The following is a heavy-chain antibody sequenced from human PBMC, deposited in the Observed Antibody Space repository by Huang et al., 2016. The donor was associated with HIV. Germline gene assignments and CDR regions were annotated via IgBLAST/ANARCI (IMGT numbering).Heavy chain of an antibody. J-gene: IGHJ5*01. CDR3: ARDGLSVTMIRGFVITRRQVYNWLEY. Sequence: QVRLVGSGGGSVQPEASLSLSCPASGFTFRQYAIHWGRRAPGHGLGEVEVLSSDGTIKHHAESVNGRFTVSRDNSKSTLFLQMNNLRLEDAATYYCARDGLSVTMIRGFVITRRQVYNWLEYWGQGAPVTVSS. V-gene: IGHV3-30*14. CDR1: GFTFRQYA. CDR2: LSSDGTIK. D-gene: IGHD3-10*01.